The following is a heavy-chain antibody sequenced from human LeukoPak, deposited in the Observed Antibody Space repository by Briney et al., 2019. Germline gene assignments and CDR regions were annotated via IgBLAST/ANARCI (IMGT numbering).Heavy chain of an antibody. CDR3: ARGEGVGPTAPPDYYSYQMDV. D-gene: IGHD1-26*01. J-gene: IGHJ6*03. Sequence: ASVKVSCKASGYTFISYGITWVRQAPGQGHEWMGWISPYTTKTNYVQKLQGRVTMTTDTSTSTAYMELRSLRSDDTAVYYCARGEGVGPTAPPDYYSYQMDVWGKGTTVTASS. V-gene: IGHV1-18*01. CDR2: ISPYTTKT. CDR1: GYTFISYG.